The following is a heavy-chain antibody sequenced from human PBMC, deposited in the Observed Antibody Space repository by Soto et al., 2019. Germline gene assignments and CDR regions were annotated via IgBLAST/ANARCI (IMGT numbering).Heavy chain of an antibody. CDR2: IYSGGST. CDR1: GFTVSSNY. J-gene: IGHJ5*02. D-gene: IGHD2-15*01. V-gene: IGHV3-66*01. CDR3: ARSLGDCSGGSCYPGNWFDP. Sequence: EVQLVESGGGLVQPGGSLRLSCAASGFTVSSNYMSWVRQAPGKGLEWVSVIYSGGSTYYADSVKGRFTISRDNSKNTXYXXMNSLRAEDTAVYYCARSLGDCSGGSCYPGNWFDPWGQGTLVTVSS.